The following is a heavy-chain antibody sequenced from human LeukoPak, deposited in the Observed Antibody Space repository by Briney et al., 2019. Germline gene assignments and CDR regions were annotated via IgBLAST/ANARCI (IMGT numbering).Heavy chain of an antibody. Sequence: PGRSLRLSCAASGFTFSSYGMHWVRQAPGKGLEWVAVISYDGSNKYYADSVKGRFTISRDNSKNTLYLQMNSLRAEDTAVYYCARHITARTPHYFDYWGQGTLVTVSS. CDR1: GFTFSSYG. D-gene: IGHD6-6*01. J-gene: IGHJ4*02. CDR2: ISYDGSNK. V-gene: IGHV3-30*03. CDR3: ARHITARTPHYFDY.